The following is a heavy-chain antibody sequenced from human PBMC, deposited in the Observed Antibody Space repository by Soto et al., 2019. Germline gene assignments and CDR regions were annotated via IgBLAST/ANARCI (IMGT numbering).Heavy chain of an antibody. D-gene: IGHD3-22*01. J-gene: IGHJ4*02. CDR2: ISYDGSNK. V-gene: IGHV3-30-3*01. CDR3: ATLRINMIVVVQHFDY. Sequence: LRLSCAASGFTFSSYAMHWVRQAPGKGLEWVAVISYDGSNKYYADSVKGRFTISRDNSKNTLYLQMNSLRAEDTAVYYCATLRINMIVVVQHFDYWGQGTLVTVSS. CDR1: GFTFSSYA.